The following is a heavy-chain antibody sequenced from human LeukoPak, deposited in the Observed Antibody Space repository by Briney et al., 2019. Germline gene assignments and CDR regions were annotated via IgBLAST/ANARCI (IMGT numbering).Heavy chain of an antibody. J-gene: IGHJ4*02. CDR1: GYTFNSYG. V-gene: IGHV1-18*01. Sequence: ASVKVSCKASGYTFNSYGISWVRQAPGQGLEWMGWISSYNGNTNYAQKLQGRVTMTTVTSTSTAYMELTSLRSDDTAVYYCARGIGSSTWYDPFDYWGQGTLVTVSS. CDR3: ARGIGSSTWYDPFDY. D-gene: IGHD6-13*01. CDR2: ISSYNGNT.